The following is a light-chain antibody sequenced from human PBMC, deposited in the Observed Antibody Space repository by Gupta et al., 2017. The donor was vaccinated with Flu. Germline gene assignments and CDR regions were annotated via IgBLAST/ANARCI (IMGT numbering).Light chain of an antibody. CDR2: GAS. CDR1: QSVSSSY. CDR3: QQYGSSPPYT. Sequence: VLTQSPGTLSLSPGERATLSCRASQSVSSSYLAWYQQKPSQAPRLLIYGASSRATGIPDRFSGSGSGTDFTLTISRREPEDFAVYYCQQYGSSPPYTFGQGTKLEIK. V-gene: IGKV3-20*01. J-gene: IGKJ2*01.